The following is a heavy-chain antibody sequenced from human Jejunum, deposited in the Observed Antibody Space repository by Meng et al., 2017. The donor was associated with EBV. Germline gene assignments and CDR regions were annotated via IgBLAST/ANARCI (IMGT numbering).Heavy chain of an antibody. V-gene: IGHV3-23*01. Sequence: EVQLLVSGGGLVQPGXXXXLDRAASGFTFSSYGMSWVRQAPGKGLEWVSAISDSGGNTNYADSVKGRFTMSRDNSKNTLYLQMNSLRTEDTAVYYCAKSSVAGVSYFDYWGQGTLVTVSS. CDR3: AKSSVAGVSYFDY. J-gene: IGHJ4*02. CDR1: GFTFSSYG. D-gene: IGHD6-19*01. CDR2: ISDSGGNT.